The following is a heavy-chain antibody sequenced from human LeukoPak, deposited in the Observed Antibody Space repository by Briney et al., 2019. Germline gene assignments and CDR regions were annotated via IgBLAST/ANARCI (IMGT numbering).Heavy chain of an antibody. CDR3: ARGCSGGSCSPYFQH. CDR2: INHSGST. V-gene: IGHV4-34*01. J-gene: IGHJ1*01. D-gene: IGHD2-15*01. CDR1: GRSFSGYY. Sequence: SETLSLTCAVYGRSFSGYYWSWIRQPPGKGLEWIGEINHSGSTNYNPSLKSRVTISVDTSKNQFSLKLSSVTAADTAVYYCARGCSGGSCSPYFQHWGQGTLVTVSS.